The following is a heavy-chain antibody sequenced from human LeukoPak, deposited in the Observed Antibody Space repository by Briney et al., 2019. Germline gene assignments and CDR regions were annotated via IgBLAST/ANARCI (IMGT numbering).Heavy chain of an antibody. CDR2: IYYSGST. V-gene: IGHV4-30-4*08. CDR3: ARAFDGYSSSWYFDY. J-gene: IGHJ4*02. Sequence: SQTLSLTCTVSGGSISSGDYYWSWIRQPPGKGLEWIGYIYYSGSTYYNPSLKSRVTISVDTSKNQFSLKLSSVTAADTAVYYCARAFDGYSSSWYFDYWGQGTLVTVSS. D-gene: IGHD6-13*01. CDR1: GGSISSGDYY.